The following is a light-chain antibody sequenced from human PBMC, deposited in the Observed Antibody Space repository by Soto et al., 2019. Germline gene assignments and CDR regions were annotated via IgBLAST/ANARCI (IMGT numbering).Light chain of an antibody. CDR1: SSDVGGYNY. CDR3: SSYAGSNIYV. V-gene: IGLV2-8*01. CDR2: EVS. J-gene: IGLJ1*01. Sequence: QSVLTQPPSASGSPGQSVTISCTGTSSDVGGYNYVSWYQHHPGKAPKLMIYEVSKRPSGVPDRFSGSKSGSAASLTVSGLQAEDEADYYCSSYAGSNIYVFGTGTNATVL.